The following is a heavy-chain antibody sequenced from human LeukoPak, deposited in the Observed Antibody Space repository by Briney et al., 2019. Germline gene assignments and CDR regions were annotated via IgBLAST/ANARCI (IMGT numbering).Heavy chain of an antibody. CDR3: ARAGMTTVSPWGFDP. D-gene: IGHD4-17*01. V-gene: IGHV4-39*07. CDR1: GGSISSSSYY. Sequence: PSETLSLTCTVSGGSISSSSYYWGWIRQPPGKGLEWIGSIYYSGSTYYNPSLKSRVTISVDTSKNQFSLKLSSVTAADTAVYYCARAGMTTVSPWGFDPWGQGTLVTVSS. J-gene: IGHJ5*02. CDR2: IYYSGST.